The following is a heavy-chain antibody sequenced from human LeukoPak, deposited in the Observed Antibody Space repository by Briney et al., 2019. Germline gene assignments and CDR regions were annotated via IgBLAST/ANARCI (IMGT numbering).Heavy chain of an antibody. CDR3: ARNPVPGVAAADSFDI. Sequence: SETLSLTCTVSGGSISSYYWGWIRQPPGKGLEWIGSIYYSGTTNYNPSLKSRVTISIDTSKNQFSLKLSSVTAADTAVFYCARNPVPGVAAADSFDIWGQGTMVTVSS. CDR2: IYYSGTT. CDR1: GGSISSYY. V-gene: IGHV4-39*01. J-gene: IGHJ3*02. D-gene: IGHD6-13*01.